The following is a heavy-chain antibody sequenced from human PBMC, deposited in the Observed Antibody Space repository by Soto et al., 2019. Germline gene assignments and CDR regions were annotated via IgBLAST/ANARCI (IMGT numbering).Heavy chain of an antibody. CDR3: AKESHSSPEVEDY. D-gene: IGHD6-13*01. V-gene: IGHV3-23*01. CDR2: ISGSGGST. J-gene: IGHJ4*02. CDR1: GFTFSSYA. Sequence: EVQLLESGGGLVQPGGSLRLSCAASGFTFSSYAMSWVRQAPGKGLEWVSAISGSGGSTYYADSVKGRFTISRDNPKNTLYLQMNSLRDEETAVYYCAKESHSSPEVEDYWGQGTLVTVSS.